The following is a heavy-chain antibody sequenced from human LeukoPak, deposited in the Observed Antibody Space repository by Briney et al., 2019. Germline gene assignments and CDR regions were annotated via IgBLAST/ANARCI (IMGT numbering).Heavy chain of an antibody. D-gene: IGHD4-17*01. Sequence: ASVKVSCKIFGNNLREVSMNWVRQGPGKGLEWMGGFDPEEGRTLYAQKFQGRVTTTEDTSSDTAYMELRSLRSDDTAVYYCARGVTTGSYWGQGTLVTVSS. J-gene: IGHJ4*02. V-gene: IGHV1-24*01. CDR3: ARGVTTGSY. CDR2: FDPEEGRT. CDR1: GNNLREVS.